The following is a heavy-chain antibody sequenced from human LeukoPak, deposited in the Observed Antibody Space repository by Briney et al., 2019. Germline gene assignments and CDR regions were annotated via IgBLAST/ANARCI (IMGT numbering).Heavy chain of an antibody. Sequence: GGSLRLCCAASGFTFSSYAMHWVRQAPGKGLEWVVVISYDGSNKYYADSLKGRFTISRDNSKNTLYLQMNSLRAEDTAVYYCARASRGGATAFDYWGKGTLVTVSS. J-gene: IGHJ4*02. D-gene: IGHD1-26*01. CDR2: ISYDGSNK. CDR3: ARASRGGATAFDY. CDR1: GFTFSSYA. V-gene: IGHV3-30*04.